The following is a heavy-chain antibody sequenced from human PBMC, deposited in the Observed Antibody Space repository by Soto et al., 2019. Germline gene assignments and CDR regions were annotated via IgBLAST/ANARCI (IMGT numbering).Heavy chain of an antibody. CDR2: ISYDGSNK. CDR1: GFTFSSYG. Sequence: QVQLVESGGGVVQPGRSLRLSCAASGFTFSSYGMHWVRQAPGKGLEWVAVISYDGSNKYYADSVKGRFTISRDNSKNTLYLQMNSLRAEDTAVYYCAKEGGYDFWSGYYPYYYGMDDWGQGTTVTVSS. CDR3: AKEGGYDFWSGYYPYYYGMDD. J-gene: IGHJ6*02. V-gene: IGHV3-30*18. D-gene: IGHD3-3*01.